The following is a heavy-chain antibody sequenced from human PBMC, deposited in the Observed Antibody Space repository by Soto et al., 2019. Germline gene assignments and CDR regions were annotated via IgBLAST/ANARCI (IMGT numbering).Heavy chain of an antibody. V-gene: IGHV4-31*03. Sequence: SETLALTCTVSGGSVNSGGYHWSWIRQHPGKGLEWIGDIYYSGSTYYNPSLKSRVTISIDTSTNHFSLHLSALTAADTAVYYCARAPIPNWNYYGMDVWGQGTTVTVS. J-gene: IGHJ6*02. CDR1: GGSVNSGGYH. D-gene: IGHD1-1*01. CDR3: ARAPIPNWNYYGMDV. CDR2: IYYSGST.